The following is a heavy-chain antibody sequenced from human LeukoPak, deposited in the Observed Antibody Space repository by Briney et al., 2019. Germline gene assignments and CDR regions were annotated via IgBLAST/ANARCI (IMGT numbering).Heavy chain of an antibody. V-gene: IGHV4-34*01. J-gene: IGHJ4*02. CDR1: GGSFSGYY. Sequence: SETLSLTCAVYGGSFSGYYWSWIRQPPGKGLEWIGEINHSGSTNYNPSLKSRVTISVDTSKNQFSLKLSSVTAADTAVYYCAIATTFNFDCWGQGTLVTVSS. CDR2: INHSGST. CDR3: AIATTFNFDC. D-gene: IGHD4-17*01.